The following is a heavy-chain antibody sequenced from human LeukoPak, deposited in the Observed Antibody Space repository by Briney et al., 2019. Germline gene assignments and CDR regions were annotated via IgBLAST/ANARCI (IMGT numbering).Heavy chain of an antibody. D-gene: IGHD1-26*01. Sequence: PGGSLRLSCAASGFTFDDYAMHWVRHAPGKGLEWVSGISWNSGSIGYADSVKGRFTISRDNAKNSLYLQMNSLRAEDTALYYCAKGAFSGSYYGYFDYWGQGTLVTVSS. CDR2: ISWNSGSI. CDR1: GFTFDDYA. J-gene: IGHJ4*02. CDR3: AKGAFSGSYYGYFDY. V-gene: IGHV3-9*01.